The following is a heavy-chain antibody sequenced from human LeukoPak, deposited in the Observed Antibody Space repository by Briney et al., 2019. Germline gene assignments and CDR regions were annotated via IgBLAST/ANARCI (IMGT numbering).Heavy chain of an antibody. J-gene: IGHJ3*02. D-gene: IGHD2-21*02. V-gene: IGHV6-1*01. CDR3: ARSCDRENCGGDCYFGCYAFDI. Sequence: SQTLSLTCAISGDSVSSNSAAWNWIRQSPSRGLEWLGRTYYRSKWYNDYAVSVKSRITINPDTSKNQFSLQLNSVTPEDTAVYYCARSCDRENCGGDCYFGCYAFDIWGQGTMVTVSS. CDR2: TYYRSKWYN. CDR1: GDSVSSNSAA.